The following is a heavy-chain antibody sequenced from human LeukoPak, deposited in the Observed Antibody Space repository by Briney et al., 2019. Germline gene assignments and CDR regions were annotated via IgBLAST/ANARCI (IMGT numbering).Heavy chain of an antibody. D-gene: IGHD3-10*01. J-gene: IGHJ4*02. V-gene: IGHV4-59*08. CDR3: ARLDAAAGRYFRFFY. CDR1: GGSISNYY. Sequence: SETLSLTCTVSGGSISNYYWSWIRQSPEKGLEWIGYIHDSGSTNYNPSLKSRVTISVDTSKNQFSLKLSSVTAADTAVYYCARLDAAAGRYFRFFYWGQGTLVTVSS. CDR2: IHDSGST.